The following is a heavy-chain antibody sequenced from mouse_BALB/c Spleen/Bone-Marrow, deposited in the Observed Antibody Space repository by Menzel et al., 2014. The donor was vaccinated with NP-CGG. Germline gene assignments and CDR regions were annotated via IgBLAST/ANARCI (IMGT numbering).Heavy chain of an antibody. CDR3: AREGPWLAF. CDR2: IGTYYGDA. V-gene: IGHV1S137*01. J-gene: IGHJ3*01. CDR1: GYTFTDYA. Sequence: QVQLKDSGAELVRPGVSVKISCKGSGYTFTDYAMHWVKQSHAKSLEWIGVIGTYYGDATYNQKFKTKATMTVDKSSSTAYMELARLTSEDSALYYCAREGPWLAFWGQGTLVTVSA.